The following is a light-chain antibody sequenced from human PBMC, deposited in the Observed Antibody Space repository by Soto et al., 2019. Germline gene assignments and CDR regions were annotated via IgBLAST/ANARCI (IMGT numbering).Light chain of an antibody. J-gene: IGLJ1*01. CDR1: SSDVGTYNL. V-gene: IGLV2-23*01. CDR2: EDT. CDR3: CSYASGNTYV. Sequence: QSALTQPASVSGSPGQSITISCTGTSSDVGTYNLVSWYQQHPGKAPKLMIYEDTKRPSEISNRFSGSKSGNTASLTISGLQAEDEADYYCCSYASGNTYVFGTGTKVTVL.